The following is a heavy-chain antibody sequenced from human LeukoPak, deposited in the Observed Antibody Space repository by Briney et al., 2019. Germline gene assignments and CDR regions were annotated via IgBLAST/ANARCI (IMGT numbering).Heavy chain of an antibody. CDR2: ISSSSSTM. D-gene: IGHD3-10*01. V-gene: IGHV3-48*01. CDR3: ARTSGNYQEYYFVY. J-gene: IGHJ4*02. Sequence: GGSLRLSCAASGFTFSSYSLSWVRKAPGKGLEWVSYISSSSSTMYYADSVKGRFTISRDNAKNSLYLQMNSLRAEDTAVYYCARTSGNYQEYYFVYWGQGTLVTVSS. CDR1: GFTFSSYS.